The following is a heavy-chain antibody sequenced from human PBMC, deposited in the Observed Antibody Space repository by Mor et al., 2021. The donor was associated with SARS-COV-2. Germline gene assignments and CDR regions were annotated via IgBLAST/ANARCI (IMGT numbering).Heavy chain of an antibody. CDR1: SYG. J-gene: IGHJ6*01. D-gene: IGHD2-21*01. V-gene: IGHV3-30*18. Sequence: SYGMHWVRQAPGKGLECVAVISYDGSNKYYADSVKGRFTISRDNSKNTLYLQMNSLRAEDTAVYYCAKSAPGLSWG. CDR2: ISYDGSNK. CDR3: AKSAPGLS.